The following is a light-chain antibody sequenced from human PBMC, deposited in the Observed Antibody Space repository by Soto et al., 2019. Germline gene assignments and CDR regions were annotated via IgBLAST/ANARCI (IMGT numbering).Light chain of an antibody. V-gene: IGKV3-20*01. Sequence: EIVLTQSPGTLSLTPGERATLSCRASQSVSSSYLAWYQQKPGQAPRLLIYGASSRATGIPDRFSGSGSGTDFNFTISRLEPEDCAVYYCQQYDSSPVTFGQGTKVEIK. CDR1: QSVSSSY. CDR3: QQYDSSPVT. J-gene: IGKJ1*01. CDR2: GAS.